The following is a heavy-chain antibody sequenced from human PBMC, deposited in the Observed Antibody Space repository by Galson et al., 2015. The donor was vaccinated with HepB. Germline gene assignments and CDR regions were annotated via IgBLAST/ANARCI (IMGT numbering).Heavy chain of an antibody. Sequence: CAISEDSVSSNSAAWNWIRQSPSRGLEWLGRTYYRSKWYNDYAVSVKSRITINPDTSKNQFSLQLNSVTPEDTAVYYCARDSNNPQRYCSGGSCYSKDYYYYGMDVWGQGTTVTVSS. CDR2: TYYRSKWYN. CDR3: ARDSNNPQRYCSGGSCYSKDYYYYGMDV. V-gene: IGHV6-1*01. CDR1: EDSVSSNSAA. J-gene: IGHJ6*02. D-gene: IGHD2-15*01.